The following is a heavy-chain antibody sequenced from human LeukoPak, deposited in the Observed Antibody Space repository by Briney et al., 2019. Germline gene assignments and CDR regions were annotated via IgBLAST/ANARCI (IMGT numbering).Heavy chain of an antibody. V-gene: IGHV3-33*06. CDR3: VKELGPFTGFDN. CDR1: GFTFSNYG. Sequence: GGSLRLSSAASGFTFSNYGMHWVRQAPGKGLEWVAVIWSNGRNKYYADSVKGRFTISRDNSKNTLDLEMISLRADDTAIYYCVKELGPFTGFDNWGQGTLVTVSS. D-gene: IGHD3-16*01. J-gene: IGHJ4*02. CDR2: IWSNGRNK.